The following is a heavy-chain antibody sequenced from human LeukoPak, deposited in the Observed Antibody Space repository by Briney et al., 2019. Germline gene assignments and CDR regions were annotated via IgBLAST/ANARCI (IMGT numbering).Heavy chain of an antibody. J-gene: IGHJ6*03. D-gene: IGHD1-14*01. CDR1: GGSITSYY. CDR3: ARGRYLTPSYYYYMDV. Sequence: SETLSLTCTVSGGSITSYYWNWIRQPPGKGLEWIGYISYSGSTNYNPSLKSRVTISVDTSKNQFSLKLSSVTAADTAVYYCARGRYLTPSYYYYMDVWGKGTTVTVSS. CDR2: ISYSGST. V-gene: IGHV4-59*12.